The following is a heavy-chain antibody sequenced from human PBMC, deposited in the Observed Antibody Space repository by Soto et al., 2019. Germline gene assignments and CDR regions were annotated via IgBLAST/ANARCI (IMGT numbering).Heavy chain of an antibody. V-gene: IGHV4-59*01. CDR2: IYYSGST. CDR3: ARATTTVTTNWCDP. J-gene: IGHJ5*02. D-gene: IGHD4-17*01. CDR1: RGSISSYS. Sequence: SETMCLPCTLSRGSISSYSWSWIRKPPGKGLEWIGYIYYSGSTDYSPSLKSRGTVSVDTSKNQFSLKLSSVTAADTAVYYGARATTTVTTNWCDPWGQGTLVTVAS.